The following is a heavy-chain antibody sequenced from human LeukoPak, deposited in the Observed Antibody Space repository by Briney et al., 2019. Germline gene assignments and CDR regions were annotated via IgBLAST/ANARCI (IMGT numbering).Heavy chain of an antibody. CDR2: INHSGST. J-gene: IGHJ5*02. CDR1: GGSFSGYY. Sequence: SETLSLTCAVYGGSFSGYYWSWIRQPPGKGLEWIGEINHSGSTNYNPSLKSRVTISVDTSKNQFSLKLSSVTAADTAVYYCARVVFRYFDWLLMGNWFDPWGQGTLVTVSS. D-gene: IGHD3-9*01. V-gene: IGHV4-34*01. CDR3: ARVVFRYFDWLLMGNWFDP.